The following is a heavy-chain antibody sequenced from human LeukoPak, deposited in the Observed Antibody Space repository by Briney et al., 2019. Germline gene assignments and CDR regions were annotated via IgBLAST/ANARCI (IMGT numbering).Heavy chain of an antibody. Sequence: NASETLSLTCTVSGGSISSSSYYWGWIRQPPGKGLEWIGSIYYSGSTYYNPSLKSRVTISVDTSKNQFSLKLSSVTAADTAVYYCARQVGATSYYYYGLDVWGQGTTVTVSS. CDR3: ARQVGATSYYYYGLDV. CDR2: IYYSGST. D-gene: IGHD1-26*01. V-gene: IGHV4-39*01. J-gene: IGHJ6*02. CDR1: GGSISSSSYY.